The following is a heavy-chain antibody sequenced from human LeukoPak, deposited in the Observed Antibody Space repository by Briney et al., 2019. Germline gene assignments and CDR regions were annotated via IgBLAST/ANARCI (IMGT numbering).Heavy chain of an antibody. V-gene: IGHV3-66*01. CDR2: IYSGGST. CDR1: GFTVSSNY. J-gene: IGHJ4*02. D-gene: IGHD5-18*01. CDR3: ARDKDTAIPHY. Sequence: GGSLRLSCAASGFTVSSNYMSWVRQAPGKGLEWVSVIYSGGSTYYADSVKGRFTISRDNSKNTLYLQTNSLRAEDTAVYYCARDKDTAIPHYWGQGTLVTVSS.